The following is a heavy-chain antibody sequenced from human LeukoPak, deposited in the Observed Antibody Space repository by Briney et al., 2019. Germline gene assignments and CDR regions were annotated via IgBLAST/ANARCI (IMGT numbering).Heavy chain of an antibody. CDR1: RGSISSYY. CDR2: IYYSGST. Sequence: SETLSLTCAVSRGSISSYYWSWIRRPPGKGLEWIAFIYYSGSTKYNPSLKSRVTISVDTSKTQFSLKLSSVTAADTAAYYCARARYCGNSEGYFYLWGRGTLVTVSS. V-gene: IGHV4-59*01. CDR3: ARARYCGNSEGYFYL. J-gene: IGHJ2*01. D-gene: IGHD4-23*01.